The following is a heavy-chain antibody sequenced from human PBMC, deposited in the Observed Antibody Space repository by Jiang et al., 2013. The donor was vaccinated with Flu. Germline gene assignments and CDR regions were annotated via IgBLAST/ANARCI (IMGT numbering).Heavy chain of an antibody. CDR1: GGTFSSNG. CDR2: ILPILGVP. D-gene: IGHD2-21*02. CDR3: ARDAGGDRWNWLDP. J-gene: IGHJ5*02. Sequence: SGAEVKKPGSSVKVSCKASGGTFSSNGISWVRQAPGQRLEWMGGILPILGVPKYAQNFQGRVTFTADKSTGIAYMELRGLRSDDTAVYYCARDAGGDRWNWLDPWGQGTLVTVSS. V-gene: IGHV1-69*10.